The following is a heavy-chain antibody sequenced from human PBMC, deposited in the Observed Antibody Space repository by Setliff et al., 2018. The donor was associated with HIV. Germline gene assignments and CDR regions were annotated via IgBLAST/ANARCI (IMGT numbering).Heavy chain of an antibody. D-gene: IGHD3-3*01. V-gene: IGHV5-51*01. J-gene: IGHJ6*03. CDR3: ARLGYYHFWSGPEGYMDV. CDR2: IYPDDSDT. CDR1: GYSFTSHW. Sequence: GESLKISCKASGYSFTSHWVAWVRQTAGKGLAWMGIIYPDDSDTSYSQAFQGQVTISVDKSISTAYLQWSSLKDSDTAMYYCARLGYYHFWSGPEGYMDVWGKGTTVTVSS.